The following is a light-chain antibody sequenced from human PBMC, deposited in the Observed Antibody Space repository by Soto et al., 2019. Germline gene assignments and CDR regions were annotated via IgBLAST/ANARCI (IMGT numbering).Light chain of an antibody. V-gene: IGKV1-5*03. CDR2: KAS. CDR1: QSITNW. Sequence: DSQMTQSPATLSASVGDSVTITCRASQSITNWLAWYQLKPGKAPKLLIYKASSLESGVPSRFSGSGSGTEFTLTISSLQPDDFATYYCQQYNSYSWTFGQGTKVDI. CDR3: QQYNSYSWT. J-gene: IGKJ1*01.